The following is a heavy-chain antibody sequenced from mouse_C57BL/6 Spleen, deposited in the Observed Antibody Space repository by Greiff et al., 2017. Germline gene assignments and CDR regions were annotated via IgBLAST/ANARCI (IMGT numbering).Heavy chain of an antibody. CDR2: IDPEDGDT. Sequence: VQLQQSGAELVRPGASVKLSCTASGFNIKDYYMHWVKQRPEQGLEWIGRIDPEDGDTEYAPKFQGKATMTADTSSNTAYLQRSSLTSEDPAVYYCTNYYGSSYWYFDVWGTGTTVTVSS. CDR3: TNYYGSSYWYFDV. V-gene: IGHV14-1*01. D-gene: IGHD1-1*01. CDR1: GFNIKDYY. J-gene: IGHJ1*03.